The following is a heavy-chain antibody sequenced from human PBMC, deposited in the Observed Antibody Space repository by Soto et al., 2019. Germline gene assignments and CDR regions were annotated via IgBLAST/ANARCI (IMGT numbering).Heavy chain of an antibody. CDR1: GYTFTTYA. CDR3: GRSVVGATGEILYNAMDV. V-gene: IGHV1-3*01. Sequence: QVQLVQSGAEVKKPGASVQVSCKASGYTFTTYALHWVRQARGERLEWMGWINAANGNTKYSKKFQGRVTISRDTSAGTTFMELSSLRSEDTAVYYCGRSVVGATGEILYNAMDVWGQGTTVTVSS. CDR2: INAANGNT. J-gene: IGHJ6*02. D-gene: IGHD1-26*01.